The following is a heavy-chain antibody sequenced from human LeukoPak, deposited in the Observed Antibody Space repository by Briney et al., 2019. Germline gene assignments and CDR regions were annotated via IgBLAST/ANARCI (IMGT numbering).Heavy chain of an antibody. J-gene: IGHJ4*02. D-gene: IGHD5-18*01. Sequence: PGGSLRLSCAASGFTFSSYEMNWVRQAPGKGLEWVSYISSSGSTIYYADSVKGRFTISRDNAKNSLYLQINSLRAEDTAVYYCASYLKYSYGYDYWGQGTLVTVSS. CDR3: ASYLKYSYGYDY. CDR1: GFTFSSYE. CDR2: ISSSGSTI. V-gene: IGHV3-48*03.